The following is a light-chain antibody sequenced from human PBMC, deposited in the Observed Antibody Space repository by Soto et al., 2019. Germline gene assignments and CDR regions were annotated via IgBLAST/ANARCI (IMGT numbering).Light chain of an antibody. Sequence: TVVTQEPSLSVSPGGTVTLTCGLSSGSVSTNYYTSWYQQTPGQAPRTLIYSTNTRSSGVPDRFSGSILGNKAALTITGAQADDDSDYYCVLYMGSGISVFGGGTKVTVL. CDR1: SGSVSTNYY. CDR3: VLYMGSGISV. V-gene: IGLV8-61*01. CDR2: STN. J-gene: IGLJ3*02.